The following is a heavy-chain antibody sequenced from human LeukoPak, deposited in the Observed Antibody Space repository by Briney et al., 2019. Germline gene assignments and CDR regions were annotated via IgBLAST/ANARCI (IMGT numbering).Heavy chain of an antibody. CDR2: IIPIFGTA. D-gene: IGHD3-10*01. Sequence: SVKVSCKASGGTFGSYAISWVRQAPGQGLEWMGGIIPIFGTANYAQKFQGRVTITADESTSTAYMELSSLRSEDTAVYYCARALGGYYGSGSYYNVNYYGMDVWGKGTTVTVSS. CDR3: ARALGGYYGSGSYYNVNYYGMDV. V-gene: IGHV1-69*13. J-gene: IGHJ6*04. CDR1: GGTFGSYA.